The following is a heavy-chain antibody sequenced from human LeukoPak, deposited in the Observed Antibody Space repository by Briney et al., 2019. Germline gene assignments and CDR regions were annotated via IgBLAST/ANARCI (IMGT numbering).Heavy chain of an antibody. CDR2: IYYSGST. D-gene: IGHD1-26*01. Sequence: PSQTLSLTCTVSGGSISSGGYYWSWIRQHPGKGLEWIGYIYYSGSTYYNPSLKSRVTISVDTSKNQFSLKLSSVTAAVTAVYYCARDGGDSGSYPFDYWGQGTLVTVSS. V-gene: IGHV4-31*03. J-gene: IGHJ4*02. CDR3: ARDGGDSGSYPFDY. CDR1: GGSISSGGYY.